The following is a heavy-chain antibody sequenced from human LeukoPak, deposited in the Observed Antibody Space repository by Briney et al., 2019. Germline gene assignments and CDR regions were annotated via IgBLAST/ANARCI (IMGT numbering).Heavy chain of an antibody. CDR1: GFTFSNYN. CDR2: ISSSSSTI. J-gene: IGHJ4*02. CDR3: ATESGSYSGTCFDY. V-gene: IGHV3-48*01. Sequence: GGSLRLSCAASGFTFSNYNMNWVRQAPGKGLQWISYISSSSSTIYYADSVKDRFSISRDNAKNALYLQMNSLRAEDTAVYYCATESGSYSGTCFDYWGQGTLVTVSS. D-gene: IGHD1-26*01.